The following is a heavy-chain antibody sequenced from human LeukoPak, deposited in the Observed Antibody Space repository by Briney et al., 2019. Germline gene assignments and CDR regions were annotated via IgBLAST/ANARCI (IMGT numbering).Heavy chain of an antibody. CDR1: GFTFSSYA. Sequence: QPGGSLRLSCAASGFTFSSYAMSWVRQAPGKGLEWVSAISGSGGSTYYADSVKGRFTISRDNAKNSLYLQMNSLRAEDTAVYYCASDFGVVILDYWGQGTLVTVSS. J-gene: IGHJ4*02. CDR2: ISGSGGST. CDR3: ASDFGVVILDY. D-gene: IGHD3-3*01. V-gene: IGHV3-23*01.